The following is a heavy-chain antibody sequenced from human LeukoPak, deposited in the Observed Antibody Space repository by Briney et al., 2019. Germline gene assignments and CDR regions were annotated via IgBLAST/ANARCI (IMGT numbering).Heavy chain of an antibody. J-gene: IGHJ2*01. CDR2: INPNSGGT. V-gene: IGHV1-2*06. CDR3: AREMVRGVYWYFDV. Sequence: ASVKVSCKASRYTFTGYYMHWVRHAPGQGLEWMGRINPNSGGTNYAQKFQGRVTMTRDTSISTAYMELSRLRSDDTAVYYCAREMVRGVYWYFDVCGRGTLVTFSS. D-gene: IGHD3-10*01. CDR1: RYTFTGYY.